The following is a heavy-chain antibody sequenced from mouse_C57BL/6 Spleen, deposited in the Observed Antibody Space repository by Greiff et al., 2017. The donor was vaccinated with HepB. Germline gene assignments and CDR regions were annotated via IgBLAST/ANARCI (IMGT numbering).Heavy chain of an antibody. Sequence: EVKLMESGGDLVKPGGSLKLSCAASGFTFSSYGMSWVRQTPDKRLAWVATISSGGSYTYYPDSVKGRFTISRDNAKNTLYLQMSSLKSEDTAMYYCARQRDSSGPYFDYWGQGTTLTVSS. D-gene: IGHD3-2*02. CDR3: ARQRDSSGPYFDY. V-gene: IGHV5-6*01. CDR1: GFTFSSYG. J-gene: IGHJ2*01. CDR2: ISSGGSYT.